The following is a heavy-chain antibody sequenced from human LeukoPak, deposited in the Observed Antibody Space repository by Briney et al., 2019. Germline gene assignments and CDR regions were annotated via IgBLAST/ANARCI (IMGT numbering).Heavy chain of an antibody. CDR1: GFTFSSYA. CDR2: ISGSGGST. V-gene: IGHV3-23*01. J-gene: IGHJ4*02. Sequence: GGSLRLSCAASGFTFSSYAMSWVRQAPGKGLEWVSHISGSGGSTYYADSVKGRFTISRDNSKNTLYLQMNSLRAEDTSVYYCATEGRSTTPGYWGQGTLVIVSS. CDR3: ATEGRSTTPGY. D-gene: IGHD6-13*01.